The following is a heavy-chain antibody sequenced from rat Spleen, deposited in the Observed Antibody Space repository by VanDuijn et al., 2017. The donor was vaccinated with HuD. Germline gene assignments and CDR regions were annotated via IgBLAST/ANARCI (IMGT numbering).Heavy chain of an antibody. J-gene: IGHJ1*01. D-gene: IGHD1-9*01. CDR2: ITYDGSST. V-gene: IGHV5-20*01. CDR3: TREAHTTGIPYWYFDF. Sequence: EVQLAESGGGLVQPGRSMKLSCAASGFTFSNYDMAWVRQAPTKGLEWVASITYDGSSTYYRGSVKGRFTISRDYAKSTLYLQMDSLRSEDTATYYCTREAHTTGIPYWYFDFWGPGTMVTVSS. CDR1: GFTFSNYD.